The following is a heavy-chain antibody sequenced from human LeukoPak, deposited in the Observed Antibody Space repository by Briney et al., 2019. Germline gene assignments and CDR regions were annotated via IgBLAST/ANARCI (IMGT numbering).Heavy chain of an antibody. CDR1: GGSISSYY. J-gene: IGHJ4*02. D-gene: IGHD6-19*01. Sequence: PSETLSLTCTVSGGSISSYYWSWIRQPPGKGLEWIGYIYYSGSTNYNPSLKSRVTISVDTSKNQFSLKLSSVTATDTAVYYCAGSSGIAVAALFDYWGQGTLVTVSS. CDR3: AGSSGIAVAALFDY. V-gene: IGHV4-59*01. CDR2: IYYSGST.